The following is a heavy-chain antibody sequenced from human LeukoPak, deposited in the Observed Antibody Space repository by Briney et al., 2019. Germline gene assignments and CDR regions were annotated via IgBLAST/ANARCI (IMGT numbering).Heavy chain of an antibody. CDR3: ARWDTAMVNFDY. D-gene: IGHD5-18*01. CDR2: IKQDGSEK. V-gene: IGHV3-7*01. J-gene: IGHJ4*02. Sequence: PGGSLRLSCTASGFTFSFYWMSWVRQAPGKGLEWVANIKQDGSEKYYVDSVKGRFTISRDNAKNSLYLQMNSLRAEDTAVYYCARWDTAMVNFDYWGQGTLVTVSS. CDR1: GFTFSFYW.